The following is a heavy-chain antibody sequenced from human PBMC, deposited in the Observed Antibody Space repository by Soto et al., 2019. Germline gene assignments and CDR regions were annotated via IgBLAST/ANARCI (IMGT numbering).Heavy chain of an antibody. CDR1: VGSISSGDYY. D-gene: IGHD3-3*01. J-gene: IGHJ5*02. CDR2: IYYSGST. V-gene: IGHV4-30-4*01. CDR3: ARVTRRTIFGVVITDWFDP. Sequence: SETLSLTCTVSVGSISSGDYYWSWIRQPPGKGLEWIGYIYYSGSTYYNPSLKSRVTISVDTSKNQFSLKLSSVTAADTAVYYCARVTRRTIFGVVITDWFDPWGQGTLVTVSS.